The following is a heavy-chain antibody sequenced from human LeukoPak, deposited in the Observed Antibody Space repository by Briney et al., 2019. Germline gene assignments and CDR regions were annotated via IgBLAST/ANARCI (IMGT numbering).Heavy chain of an antibody. D-gene: IGHD6-6*01. J-gene: IGHJ4*02. CDR3: ARDPSSGGIAARFDY. Sequence: AASVKVSCKASGYTFTSYYMHWVRQAPGQGLEWMGIINPSGGSTSYAQKFQGRVTMTRDTSTSTVYMELSSLRSEDTAVYYCARDPSSGGIAARFDYWGQGTLVTVSS. V-gene: IGHV1-46*01. CDR2: INPSGGST. CDR1: GYTFTSYY.